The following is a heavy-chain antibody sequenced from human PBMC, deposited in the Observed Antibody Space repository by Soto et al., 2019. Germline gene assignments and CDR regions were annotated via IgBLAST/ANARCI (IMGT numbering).Heavy chain of an antibody. J-gene: IGHJ4*02. CDR1: GSSFSDYY. CDR2: ITSSSSYT. CDR3: AGGQDNLAVNFDY. V-gene: IGHV3-11*05. Sequence: QVQLVESGGGLVKPGGSLRLSCAASGSSFSDYYMSWIRQAPGKGLEWLSYITSSSSYTHYADSVKGQFTISRDNAKNSLYLQMDSLRAEDTAVYYCAGGQDNLAVNFDYWGQGTLVTVSS. D-gene: IGHD1-1*01.